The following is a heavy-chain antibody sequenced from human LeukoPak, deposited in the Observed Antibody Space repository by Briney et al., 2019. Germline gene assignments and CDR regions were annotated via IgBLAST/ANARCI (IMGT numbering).Heavy chain of an antibody. CDR3: ARDKVGYFNYYGMDV. Sequence: SETLSPTCTVSGGSISSGGYYWSWIRQHPGKGLEWIGYIYYSGSTYYNPSLKSRVTISVDTSKNQFSLKLSSVTAADTAVYYCARDKVGYFNYYGMDVWGQGTTVTVSS. CDR2: IYYSGST. CDR1: GGSISSGGYY. V-gene: IGHV4-31*03. J-gene: IGHJ6*02.